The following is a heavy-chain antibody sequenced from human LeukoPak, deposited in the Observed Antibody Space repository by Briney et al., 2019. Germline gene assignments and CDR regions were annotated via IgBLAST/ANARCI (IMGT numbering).Heavy chain of an antibody. J-gene: IGHJ6*03. CDR3: AKGIAVAVYYYYMDV. CDR2: ISGSGGST. V-gene: IGHV3-23*01. CDR1: GFTFSSYA. D-gene: IGHD6-19*01. Sequence: GGSLRLSCAASGFTFSSYAMSWVRQAPGKGLEWVSAISGSGGSTYYADSVKGRFTISRDNSKNTLYLQMNSLRAEDTAVYYCAKGIAVAVYYYYMDVWGKGTTVTVSS.